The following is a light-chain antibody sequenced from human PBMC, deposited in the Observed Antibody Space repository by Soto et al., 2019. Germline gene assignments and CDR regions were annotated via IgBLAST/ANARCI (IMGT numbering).Light chain of an antibody. J-gene: IGLJ1*01. CDR2: EVS. CDR1: SSDVGSYNR. Sequence: QSALTQPPSVSGPPGQSVTISCTGTSSDVGSYNRVSWYQQPLGTAPKLMIYEVSNRPSGVPDRFSGSKSGNTASLTISGLQAEDEADYYCSSYTSSNNYVFGTGTKLTVL. CDR3: SSYTSSNNYV. V-gene: IGLV2-18*02.